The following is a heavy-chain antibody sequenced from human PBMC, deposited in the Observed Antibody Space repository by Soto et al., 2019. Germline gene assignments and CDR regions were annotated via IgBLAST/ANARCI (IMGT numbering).Heavy chain of an antibody. V-gene: IGHV3-11*01. CDR2: ISSSGSTI. Sequence: GGPLRLSCAAAGFTFSDYCMSWIRQDPGKGLEWVSYISSSGSTIYYADSVKGRFTISRDNAKNSLYLQMNSLRAEDTAVYYCARDDHDYGDTWYFDLWGRGTLVTVSS. J-gene: IGHJ2*01. CDR1: GFTFSDYC. CDR3: ARDDHDYGDTWYFDL. D-gene: IGHD4-17*01.